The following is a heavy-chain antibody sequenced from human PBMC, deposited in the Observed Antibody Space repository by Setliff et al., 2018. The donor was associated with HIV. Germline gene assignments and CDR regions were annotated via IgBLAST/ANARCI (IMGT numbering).Heavy chain of an antibody. CDR3: AREIPYSYGGRGHPL. V-gene: IGHV4-34*01. D-gene: IGHD3-22*01. Sequence: SETLSLTWALYGGSFSDYDWSWIRQPPGMGREWIGEVNRGRRTNYNSSLKSRVTISIDTSRNQFSLTVSSVTAADTAVYYCAREIPYSYGGRGHPLWGQGTLVTVSS. CDR1: GGSFSDYD. J-gene: IGHJ4*02. CDR2: VNRGRRT.